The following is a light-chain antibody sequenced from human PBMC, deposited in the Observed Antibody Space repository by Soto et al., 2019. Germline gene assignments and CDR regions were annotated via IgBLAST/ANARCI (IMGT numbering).Light chain of an antibody. CDR1: QSVSSSY. Sequence: ETVLTQSPATLSVSPGERATLSCRASQSVSSSYLAWYQQKPGQAPRLLIYSAYSTATGIPDRFSGSGSGTDFTLTISRLAPEDFAVYCWQQYGRPLTFGGGTKVDI. J-gene: IGKJ4*01. CDR3: QQYGRPLT. CDR2: SAY. V-gene: IGKV3-20*01.